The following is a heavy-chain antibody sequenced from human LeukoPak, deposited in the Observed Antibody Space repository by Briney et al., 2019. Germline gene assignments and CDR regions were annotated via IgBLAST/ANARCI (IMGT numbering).Heavy chain of an antibody. Sequence: SETLSLTCAVYGGSFSGYYWSWIRQPPGKGLEWIGEINHSGSTNYNPSLKSRVTISVDTSKNQFSLKLSSVTAADTAVYYCARGLVGATWRFDPWGQGTLVTVSS. D-gene: IGHD1-26*01. V-gene: IGHV4-34*01. CDR2: INHSGST. CDR3: ARGLVGATWRFDP. J-gene: IGHJ5*02. CDR1: GGSFSGYY.